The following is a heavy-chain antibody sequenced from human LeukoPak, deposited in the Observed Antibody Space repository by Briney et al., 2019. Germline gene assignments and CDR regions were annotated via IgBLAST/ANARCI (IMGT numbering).Heavy chain of an antibody. CDR3: ARHPYSYGYWGVEDYYYGMDV. V-gene: IGHV4-30-2*03. D-gene: IGHD5-18*01. CDR2: IYHSGSA. CDR1: GGSISSGGYS. Sequence: PSQTLSLTCAVSGGSISSGGYSWSWIRQPPGKGLEWIGYIYHSGSAYYNPSLKSRVTISVDTSKNQFSLKLSSVTAADTAVYYCARHPYSYGYWGVEDYYYGMDVWGQGTTVTVSS. J-gene: IGHJ6*02.